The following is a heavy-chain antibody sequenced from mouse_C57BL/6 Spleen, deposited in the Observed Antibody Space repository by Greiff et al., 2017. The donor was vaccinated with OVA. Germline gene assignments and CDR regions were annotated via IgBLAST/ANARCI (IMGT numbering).Heavy chain of an antibody. CDR3: ARYTATAGYFDV. CDR2: IRNKANGYTT. Sequence: EVMLVASGGGLVQPGGSLSLSCAASGFTFTDYYMSWVRQPPGKALEWLGFIRNKANGYTTEYSASVKGRFTISRDNSQSILYLQMNALRAEDSATYYCARYTATAGYFDVWGTGTTVTVSS. D-gene: IGHD1-2*01. J-gene: IGHJ1*03. CDR1: GFTFTDYY. V-gene: IGHV7-3*01.